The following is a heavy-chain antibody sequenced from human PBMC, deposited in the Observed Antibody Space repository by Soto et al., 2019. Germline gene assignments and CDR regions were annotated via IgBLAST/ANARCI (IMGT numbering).Heavy chain of an antibody. V-gene: IGHV4-30-4*01. Sequence: SETLSLTCTVSGGSITSSNYYWSWIRQSPGEGLEWIGHIYSSGSAYYNPSLMSRVSMSIDTSKNQFSLNLNSVTVADTAVYFCARELRGYSYGPGEVYWGRGTLGTVSS. D-gene: IGHD5-18*01. CDR1: GGSITSSNYY. CDR2: IYSSGSA. J-gene: IGHJ4*02. CDR3: ARELRGYSYGPGEVY.